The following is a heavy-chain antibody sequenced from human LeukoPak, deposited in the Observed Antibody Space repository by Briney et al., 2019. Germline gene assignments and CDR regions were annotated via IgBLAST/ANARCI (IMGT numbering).Heavy chain of an antibody. V-gene: IGHV1-46*01. Sequence: ASVKVSCKASGYTFTSYGISWVRQAPGQGLEWMGIINPSGGSTSYAQKFQGRVTMTRDTSTSTAYMELSSLRSEDTAVYYCARGPYDYVWGSYSSSLHYFDYWGQGTLVTVSS. D-gene: IGHD3-16*02. J-gene: IGHJ4*02. CDR2: INPSGGST. CDR3: ARGPYDYVWGSYSSSLHYFDY. CDR1: GYTFTSYG.